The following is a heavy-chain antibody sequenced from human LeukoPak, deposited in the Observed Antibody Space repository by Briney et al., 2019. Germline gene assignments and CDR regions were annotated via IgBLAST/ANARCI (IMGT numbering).Heavy chain of an antibody. CDR3: ARGGGLDV. D-gene: IGHD3-16*01. CDR2: INHNGNVN. J-gene: IGHJ6*02. CDR1: GFTFSSYW. V-gene: IGHV3-7*03. Sequence: GGSLRLSCAASGFTFSSYWMNWARQAPGKGLEWVASINHNGNVNYYVDSVKGRFTISRDNAKNSLYLQKSNLRAEDTAVYFCARGGGLDVWGQGATVTVSS.